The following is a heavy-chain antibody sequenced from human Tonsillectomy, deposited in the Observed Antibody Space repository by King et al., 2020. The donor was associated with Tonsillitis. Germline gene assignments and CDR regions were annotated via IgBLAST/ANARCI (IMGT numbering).Heavy chain of an antibody. D-gene: IGHD3-3*01. Sequence: ITLKESGPTLVKPTQTLTLTCTFSWFSLSTSGVGVGWIRQPPGKALEWLALIYWNDDKRYSPSLKSRLTITKDTSKNQVVLTMTNMDPVDTATYYCARPTYYDFWSGYLMDVWGQGTTVTVSS. CDR3: ARPTYYDFWSGYLMDV. CDR2: IYWNDDK. V-gene: IGHV2-5*01. CDR1: WFSLSTSGVG. J-gene: IGHJ6*02.